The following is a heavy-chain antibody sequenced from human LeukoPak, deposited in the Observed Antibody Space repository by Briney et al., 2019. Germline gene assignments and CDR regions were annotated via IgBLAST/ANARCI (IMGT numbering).Heavy chain of an antibody. CDR1: GDSISSYY. CDR3: ARHVRQYGDYANWFDP. D-gene: IGHD4-17*01. V-gene: IGHV4-59*08. Sequence: PSETLSLTCTVSGDSISSYYWSWIRQPPGKGLEGIGYIYYSGNTNYNPSLKSRVTISVDTSKNHFSLKLSSVTAADTAVYYCARHVRQYGDYANWFDPWGQGTLVTVSS. CDR2: IYYSGNT. J-gene: IGHJ5*02.